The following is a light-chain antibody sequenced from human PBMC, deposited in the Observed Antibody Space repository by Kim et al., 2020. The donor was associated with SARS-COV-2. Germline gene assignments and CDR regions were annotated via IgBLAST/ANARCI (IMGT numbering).Light chain of an antibody. CDR3: QQYETTPFP. J-gene: IGKJ2*01. CDR2: GAS. Sequence: EIVLTQSPGTLSLSPGERATLSCRASQTIRSTYLAWYQQKPGQAPRLLIYGASTRATGTPDRFSGSGSGTDFTLTITRLEPEDFALYFCQQYETTPFPFGQGTKLEI. CDR1: QTIRSTY. V-gene: IGKV3-20*01.